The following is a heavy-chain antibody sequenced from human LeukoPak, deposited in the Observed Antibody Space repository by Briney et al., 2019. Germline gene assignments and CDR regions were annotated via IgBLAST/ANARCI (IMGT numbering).Heavy chain of an antibody. CDR3: VTAYDQ. V-gene: IGHV1-2*02. Sequence: ASVKVSCKASGYRFSDSYIHWVRQAPGHGFEWMGWINPSSGDTKYARMFQGRVTMTTGAAISTAYMELSGLTSADTAIYFCVTAYDQWSQGTLVTVSS. CDR2: INPSSGDT. CDR1: GYRFSDSY. J-gene: IGHJ5*02.